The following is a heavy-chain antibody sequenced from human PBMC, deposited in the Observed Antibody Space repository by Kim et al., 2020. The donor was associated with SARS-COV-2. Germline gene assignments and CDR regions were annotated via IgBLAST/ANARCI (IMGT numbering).Heavy chain of an antibody. J-gene: IGHJ4*02. CDR1: GFTFSSYA. CDR3: ARELIYYGSGSYVDY. D-gene: IGHD3-10*01. Sequence: GGSLRLSCAASGFTFSSYAMHWVRQAPGKGLEWVAVISYDGSNKYYADSVKGRFTISRDNSKNTLYLQMNSLRAEDTAVYYCARELIYYGSGSYVDYWGQGTLVTVSS. CDR2: ISYDGSNK. V-gene: IGHV3-30*04.